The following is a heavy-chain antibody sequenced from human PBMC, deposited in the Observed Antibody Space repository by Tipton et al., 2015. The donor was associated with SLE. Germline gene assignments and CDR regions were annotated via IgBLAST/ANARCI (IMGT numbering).Heavy chain of an antibody. CDR3: AREGGGSYFDGAFDI. J-gene: IGHJ3*02. CDR2: IYYSGST. D-gene: IGHD1-26*01. Sequence: TLSLTCTVSGGSVSSGSYYWSWIRQPPGKGLEWIGYIYYSGSTNYNPSLKSRVTISVDTSKNLFSLKLSSVTAADTAVYYCAREGGGSYFDGAFDIWGQGKMVTVSS. CDR1: GGSVSSGSYY. V-gene: IGHV4-61*01.